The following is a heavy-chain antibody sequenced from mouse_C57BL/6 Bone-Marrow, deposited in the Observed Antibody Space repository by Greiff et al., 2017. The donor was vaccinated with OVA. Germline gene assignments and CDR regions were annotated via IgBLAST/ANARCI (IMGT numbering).Heavy chain of an antibody. CDR3: ARGRLRQALGFDY. D-gene: IGHD2-4*01. CDR1: GYTFTSYG. CDR2: IYPRSGNT. V-gene: IGHV1-81*01. J-gene: IGHJ2*01. Sequence: VQLQQSGAELARPGASVKLSCKASGYTFTSYGISWVKQRTGQGLEWIGEIYPRSGNTYYNEKFKGKATLTADKSSSTAYMELRSLTSEDSAVYFCARGRLRQALGFDYWGQGTTLTVSS.